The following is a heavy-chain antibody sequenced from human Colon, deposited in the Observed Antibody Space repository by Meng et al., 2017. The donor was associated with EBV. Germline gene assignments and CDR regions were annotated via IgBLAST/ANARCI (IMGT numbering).Heavy chain of an antibody. CDR2: IIHGGSP. CDR3: ARRPTGIDY. CDR1: GGSLSGAY. V-gene: IGHV4-34*12. D-gene: IGHD2-8*02. Sequence: QVTRQQGGGGLFEPSETLSLHCSCNGGSLSGAYWNWIRQPPGKGLEWIGEIIHGGSPSYNPSLKSRVTISIDTSKNQLSLMLSSVTAADTAVYYCARRPTGIDYWGQGTLVTVSS. J-gene: IGHJ4*02.